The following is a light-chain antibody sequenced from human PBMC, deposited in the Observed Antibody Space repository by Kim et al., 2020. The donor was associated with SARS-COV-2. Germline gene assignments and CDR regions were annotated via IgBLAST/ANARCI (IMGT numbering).Light chain of an antibody. J-gene: IGLJ2*01. CDR3: QSYDSSNPVV. CDR2: EDN. Sequence: KTVTISCTGSSGSIASNYVQWYQQLPGSAPTTVIYEDNQRPSGVPDRFSGSIDSSSNSASLTISGLKTEDEADYYCQSYDSSNPVVFGGGTQLTVL. CDR1: SGSIASNY. V-gene: IGLV6-57*02.